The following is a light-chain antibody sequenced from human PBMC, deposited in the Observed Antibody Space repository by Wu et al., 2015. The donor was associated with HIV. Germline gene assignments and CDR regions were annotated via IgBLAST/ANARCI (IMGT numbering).Light chain of an antibody. V-gene: IGKV1-NL1*01. Sequence: DIQMTQSPSSLSASVGDRVTITCRASQDISNNLAWYQKKPGKAPNLLLSAASRLQSGVPSRFSASGSGTDYTLIISSLQPEDFATYYCQQYYSSWTSGQGTKVEIK. CDR2: AAS. CDR1: QDISNN. J-gene: IGKJ1*01. CDR3: QQYYSSWT.